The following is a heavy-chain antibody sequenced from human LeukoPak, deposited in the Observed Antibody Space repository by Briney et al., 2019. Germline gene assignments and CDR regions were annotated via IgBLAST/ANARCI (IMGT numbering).Heavy chain of an antibody. V-gene: IGHV3-33*01. CDR1: GFTFSSYG. CDR3: AREGEWGYCSGGSCYLYYFDY. Sequence: GRSLRLSCAASGFTFSSYGMQWVRQAPGKGLEWVALIWYDRNDKYYADSVKGRFTISRDNSKNTLHLQMNSLRAEDTAVYYCAREGEWGYCSGGSCYLYYFDYWGQGTLVTVSS. J-gene: IGHJ4*02. D-gene: IGHD2-15*01. CDR2: IWYDRNDK.